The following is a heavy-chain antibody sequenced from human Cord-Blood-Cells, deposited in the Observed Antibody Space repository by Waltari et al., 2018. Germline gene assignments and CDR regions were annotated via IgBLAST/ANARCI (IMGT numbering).Heavy chain of an antibody. D-gene: IGHD3-10*01. CDR1: GYTFTSYA. V-gene: IGHV1-3*01. J-gene: IGHJ5*02. CDR2: INAGKGNT. CDR3: ARSDDYGSGSYLRSWFDP. Sequence: QVQLVQSGAEVKKPGASVKVSCKASGYTFTSYAMHWVRQAPGQRLEWMGWINAGKGNTKYSQKVQGRVTITRETSASTAYMELSSLRSEDTAVYYCARSDDYGSGSYLRSWFDPWGQGTLVTVSS.